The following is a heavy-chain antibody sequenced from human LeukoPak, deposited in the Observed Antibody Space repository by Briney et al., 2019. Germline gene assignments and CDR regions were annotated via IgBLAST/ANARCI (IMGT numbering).Heavy chain of an antibody. CDR3: ARGRLGGSGSYYNVLDY. CDR2: KYYSGNS. Sequence: SETLSLTCTVSGGSISSSTYYWGWIRQPPGKGLELIGSKYYSGNSYYNPSLKSRVSISVDTSRNQFSLKLSSVTAADTAVYYCARGRLGGSGSYYNVLDYWGQGTLVTVSS. V-gene: IGHV4-39*07. CDR1: GGSISSSTYY. D-gene: IGHD3-10*01. J-gene: IGHJ4*02.